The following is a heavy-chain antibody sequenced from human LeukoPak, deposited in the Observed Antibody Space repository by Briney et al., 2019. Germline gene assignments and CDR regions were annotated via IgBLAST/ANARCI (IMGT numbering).Heavy chain of an antibody. V-gene: IGHV4-39*06. D-gene: IGHD6-19*01. CDR3: AKAKNWYIWGARGWYGFGWFDP. Sequence: TSETLSLTCTVSGGSISSSSYYWGWTRHPPGKGLEWIGSIYYIGSTYYNPSLKSRVTISVDTSKNQSTLKLSSVTAADTAVYYCAKAKNWYIWGARGWYGFGWFDPWGQGTLVTVSS. CDR1: GGSISSSSYY. J-gene: IGHJ5*02. CDR2: IYYIGST.